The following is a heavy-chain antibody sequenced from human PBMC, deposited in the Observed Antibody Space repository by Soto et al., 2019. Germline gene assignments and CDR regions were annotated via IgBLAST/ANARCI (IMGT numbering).Heavy chain of an antibody. V-gene: IGHV4-31*03. CDR3: ARDRFGSGYYGMDV. CDR1: GGSISSGGYY. D-gene: IGHD3-10*01. CDR2: IYYSGST. J-gene: IGHJ6*02. Sequence: PSETLSLTCTVSGGSISSGGYYWSWIRQHPGKGLEWIGYIYYSGSTYYNPSLKSRVTISVDTSKNQFSLKLSSVTAADTAVYYCARDRFGSGYYGMDVWGQGTTVTVSS.